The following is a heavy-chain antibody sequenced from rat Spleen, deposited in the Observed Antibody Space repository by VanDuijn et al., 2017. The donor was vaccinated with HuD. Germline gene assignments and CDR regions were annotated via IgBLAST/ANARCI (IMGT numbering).Heavy chain of an antibody. D-gene: IGHD1-11*01. CDR2: MWYDGDT. J-gene: IGHJ3*01. V-gene: IGHV2-34*01. Sequence: QVQLKESGPGLVQPSETLSLTCTVSGFSLTTYSVSWVRQPSGKGPEWMGKMWYDGDTAYNSALKSRLSISRDTSKNQVFLKMSSLQAEDTATYYCARQDYGGYWFAYWGQGTPVTVSS. CDR3: ARQDYGGYWFAY. CDR1: GFSLTTYS.